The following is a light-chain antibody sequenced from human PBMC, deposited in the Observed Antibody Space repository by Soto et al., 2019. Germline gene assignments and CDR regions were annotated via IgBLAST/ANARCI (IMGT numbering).Light chain of an antibody. V-gene: IGKV3-11*01. CDR1: QSVSGS. CDR3: QQRSNWPFT. Sequence: EIVLTQSPATLSLSPGNRATLSCRASQSVSGSLAWYQQKPGQAPRLLIYDASNRATGIPARFSGSGSGTDFTLTITSLEPEDFAVYYCQQRSNWPFTFGGGTKVEI. CDR2: DAS. J-gene: IGKJ4*01.